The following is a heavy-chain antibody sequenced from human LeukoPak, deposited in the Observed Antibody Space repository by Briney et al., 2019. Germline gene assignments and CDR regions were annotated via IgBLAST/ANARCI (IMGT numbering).Heavy chain of an antibody. D-gene: IGHD5-12*01. Sequence: GGSLKLSCTASAYTFTSYDINWVRQAPGKGLEWLGSISGNNGNKNYADKVKGRFTITRDNYKNTVYMQMNSLRSDDTAVYYCAREWLPQRGSDASEIWGQGTLVTVSS. CDR2: ISGNNGNK. CDR1: AYTFTSYD. CDR3: AREWLPQRGSDASEI. J-gene: IGHJ3*02. V-gene: IGHV3-21*01.